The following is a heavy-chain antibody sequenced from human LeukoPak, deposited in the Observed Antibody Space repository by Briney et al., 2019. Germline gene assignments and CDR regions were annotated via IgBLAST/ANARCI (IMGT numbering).Heavy chain of an antibody. D-gene: IGHD3-10*01. CDR1: GFTVSSNY. J-gene: IGHJ4*02. CDR2: IYSGGST. Sequence: PGGSLRLSCAASGFTVSSNYMSWVRQAPGRGLEWVSVIYSGGSTYYADSVKGRFTISRDNSKNTLYLQMNSLRAEDTAVYYCASPGSGSLHFDYWGQGTLVTVSS. V-gene: IGHV3-66*01. CDR3: ASPGSGSLHFDY.